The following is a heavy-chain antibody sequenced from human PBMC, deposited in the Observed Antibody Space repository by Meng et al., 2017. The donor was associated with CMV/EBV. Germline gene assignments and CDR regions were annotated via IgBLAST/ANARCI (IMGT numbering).Heavy chain of an antibody. V-gene: IGHV1-2*02. CDR3: ARYRVDIVATTPFDY. D-gene: IGHD5-12*01. CDR2: INPDSGGT. Sequence: ASVKVSCKASGYTFIDHYIHWVRQAPGQGLEWTGWINPDSGGTNYARKFPGRVTMTRDTSISTAYMELSRLTPDDTAVYYCARYRVDIVATTPFDYWGQGTLVTVSS. J-gene: IGHJ4*02. CDR1: GYTFIDHY.